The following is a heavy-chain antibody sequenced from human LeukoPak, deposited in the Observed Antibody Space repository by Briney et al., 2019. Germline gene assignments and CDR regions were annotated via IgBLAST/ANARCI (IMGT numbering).Heavy chain of an antibody. Sequence: GGSLRLSCTASGFTFNTYSMNWVRQAPGKGLEWVSYISRSSTTIYYADSVKGRFTISRDDAKNSLYLQMSSLRAEDTAVYYCARAYYYGSGSYSPPDGMDVWGQGTTVTVSS. CDR3: ARAYYYGSGSYSPPDGMDV. D-gene: IGHD3-10*01. J-gene: IGHJ6*02. CDR1: GFTFNTYS. CDR2: ISRSSTTI. V-gene: IGHV3-48*01.